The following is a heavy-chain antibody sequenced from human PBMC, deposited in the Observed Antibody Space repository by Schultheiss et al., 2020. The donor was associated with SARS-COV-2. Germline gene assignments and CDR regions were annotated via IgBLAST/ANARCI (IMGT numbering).Heavy chain of an antibody. CDR3: ARDPPRGFGDPYWYFDL. Sequence: GGSLRLSCAASGFTFSSYSMNWVRQAPGKGLEWVSAISGSGGSTYYADSVKGRFTISRDNSKNTLYLQMNSLRAEDTAVYYCARDPPRGFGDPYWYFDLWGRGTLVTVSS. CDR2: ISGSGGST. V-gene: IGHV3-23*01. J-gene: IGHJ2*01. D-gene: IGHD3-10*01. CDR1: GFTFSSYS.